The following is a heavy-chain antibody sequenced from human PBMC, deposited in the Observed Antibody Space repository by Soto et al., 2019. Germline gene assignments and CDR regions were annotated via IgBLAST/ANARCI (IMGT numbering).Heavy chain of an antibody. CDR1: GGSMSGSTYY. J-gene: IGHJ3*01. V-gene: IGHV4-39*02. D-gene: IGHD6-19*01. Sequence: SETLSLTCTVSGGSMSGSTYYWGWIRQPPGKGLEWLGSIYKSGSTPNNSSLKSRVTISVDTSKNQFSLKLSSVTAADTAVYYCARDGICQWLVPTSFGAIDFWGQGTMVTVSS. CDR2: IYKSGST. CDR3: ARDGICQWLVPTSFGAIDF.